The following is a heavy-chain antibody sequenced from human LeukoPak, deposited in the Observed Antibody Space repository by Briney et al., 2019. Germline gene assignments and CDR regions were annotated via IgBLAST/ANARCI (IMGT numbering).Heavy chain of an antibody. CDR2: ISYDGSNK. D-gene: IGHD3-22*01. J-gene: IGHJ4*02. CDR1: GFTFSSYA. V-gene: IGHV3-30*04. CDR3: AREDYYDSSGYYYGSIDY. Sequence: GGSLRLSCAASGFTFSSYAMHWVRQAPGKGLEWVAVISYDGSNKYYADSVKGRFTISRDNSKNTLYLQMNSLRAEDTAVYYCAREDYYDSSGYYYGSIDYWGQGTLVTVSS.